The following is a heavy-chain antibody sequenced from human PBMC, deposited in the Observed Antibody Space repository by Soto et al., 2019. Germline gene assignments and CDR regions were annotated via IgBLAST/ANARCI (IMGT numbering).Heavy chain of an antibody. Sequence: QVQLVQSGAEVKKPGSSVKVSCKASGGTFSSYAISWVRQAPGQGLEWMGGIIPIFGTANYAQKFQGRVTITADESTSTAYMELSSLRSEDTSVYYCARDSEGIVGVPAAPYGMDVWGQGTTVTVSS. CDR3: ARDSEGIVGVPAAPYGMDV. J-gene: IGHJ6*02. CDR2: IIPIFGTA. CDR1: GGTFSSYA. V-gene: IGHV1-69*01. D-gene: IGHD2-2*01.